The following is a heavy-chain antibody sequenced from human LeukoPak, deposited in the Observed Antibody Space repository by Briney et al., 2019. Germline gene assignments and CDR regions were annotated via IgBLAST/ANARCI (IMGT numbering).Heavy chain of an antibody. J-gene: IGHJ5*02. CDR3: ARIVVVTATSNNWFDP. D-gene: IGHD2-21*02. CDR1: GYTFTDYY. CDR2: INPNSGGT. Sequence: GASVKVSCKASGYTFTDYYMHWVRQAPGQGLEWMGWINPNSGGTNYAQKFQGRVTMTRDTSISTAYMEVSRLRSDDTAVYYCARIVVVTATSNNWFDPWGQGTLVTVSS. V-gene: IGHV1-2*02.